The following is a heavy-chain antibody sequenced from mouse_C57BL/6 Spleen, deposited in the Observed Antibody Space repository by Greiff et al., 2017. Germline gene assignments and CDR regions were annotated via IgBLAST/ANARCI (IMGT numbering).Heavy chain of an antibody. CDR2: IYPGDGDT. D-gene: IGHD2-5*01. CDR1: GYAFSSSW. Sequence: VQLQQSGPELVKPGASVKISCKASGYAFSSSWMNWVKQRPGKGLEWIGRIYPGDGDTNYNGKFKGKATLTADKSSSTAYMQLSSLTSEDSAVYFCARWYYSNPLDYWGQGTTLTVAS. J-gene: IGHJ2*01. V-gene: IGHV1-82*01. CDR3: ARWYYSNPLDY.